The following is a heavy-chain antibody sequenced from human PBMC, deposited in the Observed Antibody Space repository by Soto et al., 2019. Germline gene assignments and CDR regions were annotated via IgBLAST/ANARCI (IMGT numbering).Heavy chain of an antibody. V-gene: IGHV3-30-3*01. CDR3: ARDVDSSGYYYVFAFDI. D-gene: IGHD3-22*01. CDR2: ISYDGSNK. CDR1: GFTFSSYA. Sequence: QVQLVESGGGVVQPGRSLRLSCAASGFTFSSYAMHWVRQAPGKGLEWVAVISYDGSNKYYADSVKGRFTISRDNSKNXXYLQMNSLRAEDTAVYYCARDVDSSGYYYVFAFDIWGQGTMVTVSS. J-gene: IGHJ3*02.